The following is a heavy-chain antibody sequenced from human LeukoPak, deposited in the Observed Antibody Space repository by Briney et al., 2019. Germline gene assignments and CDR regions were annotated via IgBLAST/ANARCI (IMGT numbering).Heavy chain of an antibody. CDR1: GGSISSYY. Sequence: PSETLSLTCTVSGGSISSYYWSWIPQPPGKELESIGYIYYSGSTNYNPSLKSRVTISVDTSKNQFSLKLSSVTAADTAVYYCARSYYYYDSSGSLNWFDPWGQGTLVTVSS. J-gene: IGHJ5*02. CDR3: ARSYYYYDSSGSLNWFDP. CDR2: IYYSGST. V-gene: IGHV4-59*01. D-gene: IGHD3-22*01.